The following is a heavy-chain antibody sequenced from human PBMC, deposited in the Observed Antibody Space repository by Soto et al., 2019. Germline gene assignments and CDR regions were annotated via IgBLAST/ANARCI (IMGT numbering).Heavy chain of an antibody. V-gene: IGHV5-51*01. J-gene: IGHJ3*02. D-gene: IGHD2-21*02. CDR2: IYPGDSDT. Sequence: GESLKISCKGSGYSFTSYWIGWVRQMPGKGLEWMGIIYPGDSDTRYSPSFQGQVTISADKSISTAYLQWSSLKASDTAMYYCARRPHFDGGGNSGMGMEAFRSWGQGTMVTVAS. CDR1: GYSFTSYW. CDR3: ARRPHFDGGGNSGMGMEAFRS.